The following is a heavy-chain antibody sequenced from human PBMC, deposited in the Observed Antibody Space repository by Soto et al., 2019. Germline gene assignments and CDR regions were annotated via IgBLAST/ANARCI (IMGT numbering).Heavy chain of an antibody. CDR3: ARDNIVSMCYGMAV. CDR2: IHTGGTF. J-gene: IGHJ6*02. V-gene: IGHV4-4*07. CDR1: GSSISNAY. D-gene: IGHD5-12*01. Sequence: PSETLSLTCTASGSSISNAYWSWIRQAAGKGLEWIGRIHTGGTFNYNPSLKSGVSTTSNTTNNKTSLKQSYVTAADTAVYCCARDNIVSMCYGMAVWGQGTTVTGSS.